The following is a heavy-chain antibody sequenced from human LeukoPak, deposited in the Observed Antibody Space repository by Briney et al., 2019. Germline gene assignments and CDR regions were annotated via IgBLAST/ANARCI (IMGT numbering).Heavy chain of an antibody. CDR1: GFTFSSHA. Sequence: GGSLRLSCTPSGFTFSSHAMSWVRQAPGKGLEWVSAISGSGGSTYYADSVKGRFTISRDNSKNTLYLQMNSLRAEDTAVYYCAKALRFLEWLYDYWGQGTLVTVSS. CDR2: ISGSGGST. J-gene: IGHJ4*02. CDR3: AKALRFLEWLYDY. V-gene: IGHV3-23*01. D-gene: IGHD3-3*01.